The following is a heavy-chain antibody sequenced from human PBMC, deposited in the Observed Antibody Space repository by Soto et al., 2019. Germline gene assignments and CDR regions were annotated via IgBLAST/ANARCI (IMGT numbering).Heavy chain of an antibody. Sequence: GGSLRLSCAASGFTFSSYAMSWVRQAPGKGLEWVSAISGSGGSTYYADSVKGRFTISRDNSKNTLYLQMNSLRAEDTAVYYCAKDIIKDIVVVVAATLHYWGQGTLVTVSS. D-gene: IGHD2-15*01. CDR3: AKDIIKDIVVVVAATLHY. J-gene: IGHJ4*02. CDR2: ISGSGGST. CDR1: GFTFSSYA. V-gene: IGHV3-23*01.